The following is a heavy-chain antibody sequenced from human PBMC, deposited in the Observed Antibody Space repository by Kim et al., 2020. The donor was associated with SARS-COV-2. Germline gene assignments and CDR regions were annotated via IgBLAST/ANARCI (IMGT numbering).Heavy chain of an antibody. V-gene: IGHV3-23*01. D-gene: IGHD1-7*01. J-gene: IGHJ4*02. Sequence: GGSLRLSCAASGFTFSSYAMSWVRQAPGKGLEWVSAISGSGGSTYYADSVKGRFTISRDNSKNTLYLQMNSLRAEDTAVYYCAKDVFSLTGTTPADYWGQGTLVTVSS. CDR1: GFTFSSYA. CDR3: AKDVFSLTGTTPADY. CDR2: ISGSGGST.